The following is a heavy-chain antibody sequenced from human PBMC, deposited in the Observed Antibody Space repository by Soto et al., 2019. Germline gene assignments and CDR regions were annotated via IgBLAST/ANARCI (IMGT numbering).Heavy chain of an antibody. D-gene: IGHD6-19*01. J-gene: IGHJ4*02. CDR1: GFTFDDFA. Sequence: PGGSLRLSCAASGFTFDDFAMHWVRQAPWKGVEWVSGISWNSGSIGYADSVKRPFTISRHNAKNPLYLQMNSLRAEDTALYYCAKGSLAVAGRPDYWGQGTLVT. V-gene: IGHV3-9*01. CDR3: AKGSLAVAGRPDY. CDR2: ISWNSGSI.